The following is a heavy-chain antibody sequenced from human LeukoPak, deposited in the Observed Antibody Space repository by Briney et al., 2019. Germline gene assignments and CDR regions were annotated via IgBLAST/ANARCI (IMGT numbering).Heavy chain of an antibody. V-gene: IGHV3-33*01. CDR3: ARSKRYYYDSSGYVHLYYFDY. CDR2: IWYDGSNK. J-gene: IGHJ4*02. D-gene: IGHD3-22*01. CDR1: GFTFSSYG. Sequence: GGSLRLSCAASGFTFSSYGMHWVRQAPGKGLEWVAVIWYDGSNKYYADSVKGRFTISRDNSKNTLYLQMNSLRAEDTAVYYCARSKRYYYDSSGYVHLYYFDYWGQGTLVTVSS.